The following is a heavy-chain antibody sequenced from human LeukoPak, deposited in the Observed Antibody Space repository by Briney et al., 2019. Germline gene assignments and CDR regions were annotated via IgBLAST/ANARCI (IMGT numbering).Heavy chain of an antibody. CDR3: ARSPPRGPHFSSGWYWDYYYYMDV. Sequence: PSETLSLTCAVYGGSFSDYYWSWIRQPAGKGLEWIGRIYTSGSTNYNPSLKSRVTISVDTSKNQFSLKLSSVTAADTAVYYCARSPPRGPHFSSGWYWDYYYYMDVWGKGTTVTISS. CDR1: GGSFSDYY. D-gene: IGHD6-19*01. J-gene: IGHJ6*03. CDR2: IYTSGST. V-gene: IGHV4-59*10.